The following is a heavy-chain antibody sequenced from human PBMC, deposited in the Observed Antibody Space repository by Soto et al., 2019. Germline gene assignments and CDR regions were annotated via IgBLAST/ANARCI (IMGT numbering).Heavy chain of an antibody. V-gene: IGHV3-74*01. D-gene: IGHD3-10*01. CDR3: ARWFTYGNFDYFDY. CDR2: IDSGGRTT. Sequence: GGSLRLSCAASGFTFSSDWMHWFRQAPGKGLVWVSRIDSGGRTTTYADSVKGRFTISRDNAKNTLYLQMNGLRAEDTALYYCARWFTYGNFDYFDYWGQETQVTVSS. J-gene: IGHJ4*02. CDR1: GFTFSSDW.